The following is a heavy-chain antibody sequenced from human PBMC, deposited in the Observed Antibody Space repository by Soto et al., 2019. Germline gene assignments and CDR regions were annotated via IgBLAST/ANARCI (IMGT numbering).Heavy chain of an antibody. CDR3: ARDYGGDSG. Sequence: GSLRLSCAASGNTFSSYAMSWGRQAPGKGLEWLSVISNSGFNTYYADSVQGRFTISRDNSKNTLYLQMNSLRVDDTGVYYCARDYGGDSGWGQGTRGTVSS. J-gene: IGHJ4*02. CDR1: GNTFSSYA. CDR2: ISNSGFNT. D-gene: IGHD2-21*02. V-gene: IGHV3-23*01.